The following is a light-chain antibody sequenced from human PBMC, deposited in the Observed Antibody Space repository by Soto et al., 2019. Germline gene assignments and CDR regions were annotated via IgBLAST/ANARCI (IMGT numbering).Light chain of an antibody. CDR2: VAS. V-gene: IGKV1-9*01. CDR1: QGISSY. Sequence: DIQLTQSPSFLSASVGDRVTITCRASQGISSYLAWYQQKPGKAPKLLIYVASTLQSGVPSRFSGSGSGTEFTLTISSLQPEDFATYYCQQLNSWLTFGGGTKVEIK. J-gene: IGKJ4*01. CDR3: QQLNSWLT.